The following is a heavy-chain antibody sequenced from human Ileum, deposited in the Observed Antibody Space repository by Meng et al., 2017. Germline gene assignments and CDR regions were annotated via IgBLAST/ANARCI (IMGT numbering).Heavy chain of an antibody. Sequence: VQLVQSGGEVKEPGSPVKVSCKASGGTFSSYAISWVRQAPGQGLEWMGGIIPIFGTANYAQKFQGRVTITTDESTSTAYMELSSLRSEDTAVYYCAREEGSGVEFRNAFDIWGQGTMVTVSS. V-gene: IGHV1-69*05. CDR1: GGTFSSYA. D-gene: IGHD1-26*01. J-gene: IGHJ3*02. CDR2: IIPIFGTA. CDR3: AREEGSGVEFRNAFDI.